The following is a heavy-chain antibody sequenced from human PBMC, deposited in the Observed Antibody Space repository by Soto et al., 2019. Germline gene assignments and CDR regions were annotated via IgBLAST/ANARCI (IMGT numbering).Heavy chain of an antibody. Sequence: RLSCAASGFTFSSYSMNWVRQAPGKGLEWVSSISSSSSYIYYADSVKGRFTISRDNAKNSLYLQMNSLRAEDTAAYYCARDLSYGSGSYYRVHYGMDVWGQGTTVTVSS. D-gene: IGHD3-10*01. J-gene: IGHJ6*02. CDR1: GFTFSSYS. CDR2: ISSSSSYI. CDR3: ARDLSYGSGSYYRVHYGMDV. V-gene: IGHV3-21*01.